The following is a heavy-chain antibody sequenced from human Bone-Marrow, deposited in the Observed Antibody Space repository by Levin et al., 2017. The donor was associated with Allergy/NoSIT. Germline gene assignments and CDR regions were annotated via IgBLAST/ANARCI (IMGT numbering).Heavy chain of an antibody. CDR2: VDPEDGET. CDR3: EIEGYDVWSRRWFDQ. CDR1: AGTFTDYS. D-gene: IGHD3-3*01. J-gene: IGHJ5*02. V-gene: IGHV1-69-2*01. Sequence: KISCKISAGTFTDYSIHWVQQAPGQGLEWMGLVDPEDGETVYAENFQGRVTFIANISTDTAYMEMTSLRSEDTAVYYCEIEGYDVWSRRWFDQWGQGTLVAVSS.